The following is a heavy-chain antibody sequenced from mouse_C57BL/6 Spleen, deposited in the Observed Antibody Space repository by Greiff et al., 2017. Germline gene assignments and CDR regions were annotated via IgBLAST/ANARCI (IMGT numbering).Heavy chain of an antibody. J-gene: IGHJ4*01. CDR3: ERDAPYSYEDYYAMDY. CDR1: GYTFTSYW. Sequence: QVQLQQPGAELVKPGASVKLSCKASGYTFTSYWMHWVKQRPGQGLEWIGMIHPNSGSPNYNEKFKSKATLTVDKSSSTAYMQLSSLTSEDSAVYECERDAPYSYEDYYAMDYWGQGTSVTVSS. D-gene: IGHD2-12*01. CDR2: IHPNSGSP. V-gene: IGHV1-64*01.